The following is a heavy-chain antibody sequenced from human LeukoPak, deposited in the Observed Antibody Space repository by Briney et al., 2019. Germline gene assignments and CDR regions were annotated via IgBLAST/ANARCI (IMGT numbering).Heavy chain of an antibody. J-gene: IGHJ6*03. V-gene: IGHV4-59*12. CDR1: GGSISSSY. CDR3: AREVEGYSYGSLVRYYYYMDV. CDR2: IHYSGNT. Sequence: SETLSLTCTVSGGSISSSYWSWIRQPPGKGLEWIGYIHYSGNTNYTPTLKNRLTISVDTSKNQFSLKLSSVTAADTAVYYCAREVEGYSYGSLVRYYYYMDVWGKGTTVTVSS. D-gene: IGHD5-18*01.